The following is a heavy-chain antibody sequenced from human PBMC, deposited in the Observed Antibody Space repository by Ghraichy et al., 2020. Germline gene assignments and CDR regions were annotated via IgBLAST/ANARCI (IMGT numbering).Heavy chain of an antibody. D-gene: IGHD6-25*01. Sequence: RGSLRLSCAASGFTFSSYAMSWVRQAPGKGLEWVSAISGSGGSTYYADSVKGRFTISRDNSKNTLYLQMNSLRAEDTAVYYCAAGIAPEPSFDYWGQGTLVTVSS. J-gene: IGHJ4*02. V-gene: IGHV3-23*01. CDR3: AAGIAPEPSFDY. CDR1: GFTFSSYA. CDR2: ISGSGGST.